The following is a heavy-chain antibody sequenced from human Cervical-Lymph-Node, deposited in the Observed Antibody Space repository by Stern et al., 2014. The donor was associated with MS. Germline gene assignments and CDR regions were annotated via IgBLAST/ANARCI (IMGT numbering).Heavy chain of an antibody. CDR3: ATLAAAGTVDY. J-gene: IGHJ4*02. CDR2: INSDGSST. V-gene: IGHV3-74*02. Sequence: EVQLVQSGGGLVQPGGSLRLSCAASGFTFSDYWMNWVRHAPGKGLVWVSRINSDGSSTSYADSVKGRFTISRDNAKNTLYLQMNSLRAEDTAVYYCATLAAAGTVDYWGQGTLVTVSS. CDR1: GFTFSDYW. D-gene: IGHD6-13*01.